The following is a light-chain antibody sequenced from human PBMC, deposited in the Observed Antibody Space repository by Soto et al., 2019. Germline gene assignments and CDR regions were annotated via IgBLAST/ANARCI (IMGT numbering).Light chain of an antibody. CDR2: EVS. J-gene: IGLJ2*01. Sequence: QSVLTHPASVSGSPVQAITISCAGTISDVCGYHYVSWYQQHPGKAPKLMIDEVSNRPSGVSNRFSGSTAGNTASLTISGLQAEDEADYYCSSYTRSSTHVVCGGGTKLPVL. V-gene: IGLV2-14*01. CDR3: SSYTRSSTHVV. CDR1: ISDVCGYHY.